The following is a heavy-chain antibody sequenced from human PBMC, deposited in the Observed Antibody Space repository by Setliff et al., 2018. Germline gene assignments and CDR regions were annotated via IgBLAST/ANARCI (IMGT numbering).Heavy chain of an antibody. CDR2: ISPYSGNT. Sequence: EASVKVSCKASGYTFTNYGVTWVRQAPGQGLEWMGWISPYSGNTYYAPELQGRVTLTTDTSTTTAYLELRSLTSDDTAVYYCAKAGSAAAGRKGVFEYWGQGSLVTV. D-gene: IGHD6-13*01. CDR1: GYTFTNYG. CDR3: AKAGSAAAGRKGVFEY. J-gene: IGHJ4*02. V-gene: IGHV1-18*01.